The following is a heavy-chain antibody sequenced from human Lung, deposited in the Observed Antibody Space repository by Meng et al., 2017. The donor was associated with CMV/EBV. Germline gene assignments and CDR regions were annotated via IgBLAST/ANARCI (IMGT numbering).Heavy chain of an antibody. CDR2: INPNSGGT. CDR1: GYTFTGYY. V-gene: IGHV1-2*02. J-gene: IGHJ5*02. CDR3: ARTTYYDFWSGYSNWVDP. Sequence: ASXXVSXKASGYTFTGYYMHWVRQAPGQGLEWMGWINPNSGGTNYAQKFQGRVTMTRDTSISTAYMELSRLRSDDTAVYYCARTTYYDFWSGYSNWVDPWXQGTLVTVSS. D-gene: IGHD3-3*01.